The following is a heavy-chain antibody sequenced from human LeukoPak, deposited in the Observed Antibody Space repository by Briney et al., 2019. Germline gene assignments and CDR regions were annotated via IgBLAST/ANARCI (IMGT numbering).Heavy chain of an antibody. CDR2: ISSSGSGT. D-gene: IGHD3-22*01. J-gene: IGHJ4*02. CDR1: GFTFKSYA. V-gene: IGHV3-23*01. Sequence: GGSLRLSCAASGFTFKSYAMTWVRQAPGKGLEWVSTISSSGSGTFYADSVKGRFTISRDNSKNTLYLQMNSLTVEDTAVYYCAKVMIAFNAFDYWGQGTLVTVSP. CDR3: AKVMIAFNAFDY.